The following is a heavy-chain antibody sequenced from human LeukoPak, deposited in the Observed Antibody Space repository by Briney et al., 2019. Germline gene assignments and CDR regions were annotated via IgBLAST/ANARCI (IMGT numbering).Heavy chain of an antibody. Sequence: GGSLRLSCAASGFTFSAFGMNWVRQAPGKGLEWVSGISGSGGNTHYADSVKGRFTISRDNSKNTLYLQMNSLRAEDTAVYYCAKETESVAYGMDVWGQGTTVTVSS. V-gene: IGHV3-23*01. CDR2: ISGSGGNT. J-gene: IGHJ6*02. CDR3: AKETESVAYGMDV. CDR1: GFTFSAFG. D-gene: IGHD2-21*02.